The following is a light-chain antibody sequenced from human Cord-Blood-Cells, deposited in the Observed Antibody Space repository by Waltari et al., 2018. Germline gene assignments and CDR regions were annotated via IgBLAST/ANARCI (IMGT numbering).Light chain of an antibody. Sequence: DIQLAQSLCSLSASVGARVTITCRSSEGISHYLAWFQQKPGKAPKTLIYASSSSQSGAPSKCSSSGSGTYFPLTSSILQPEDVATYYRQHDNSYPYTFGQGTKLEIK. CDR1: EGISHY. J-gene: IGKJ2*01. V-gene: IGKV1-16*02. CDR2: ASS. CDR3: QHDNSYPYT.